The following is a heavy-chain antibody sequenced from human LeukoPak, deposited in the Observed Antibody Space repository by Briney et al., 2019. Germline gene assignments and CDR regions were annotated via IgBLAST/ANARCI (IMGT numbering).Heavy chain of an antibody. CDR1: GYTFISYG. Sequence: ASVKVSCKASGYTFISYGISWVRQAPGQGLEWMGWISGYNGNTNYAQNLQGRVTITTDTSTSTAYMELRSLRSDDTAVYYCARGLGVVTAQSEQPKPRYFDLWGRGTQVTVSS. J-gene: IGHJ2*01. V-gene: IGHV1-18*01. CDR2: ISGYNGNT. CDR3: ARGLGVVTAQSEQPKPRYFDL. D-gene: IGHD2-21*02.